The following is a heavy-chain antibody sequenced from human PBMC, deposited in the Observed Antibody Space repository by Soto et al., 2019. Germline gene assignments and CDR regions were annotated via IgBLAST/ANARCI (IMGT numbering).Heavy chain of an antibody. CDR1: GFTFSSYC. J-gene: IGHJ4*02. Sequence: GESLKISCAASGFTFSSYCMHWVRQAPGKGLEWVAVIWYDGSNKYYADSVKGRFTISRDNSKNTLYLQMNSLRAEDTAVYYCARAPNLYYFDYWGQGTLVTVSS. V-gene: IGHV3-33*01. CDR3: ARAPNLYYFDY. CDR2: IWYDGSNK.